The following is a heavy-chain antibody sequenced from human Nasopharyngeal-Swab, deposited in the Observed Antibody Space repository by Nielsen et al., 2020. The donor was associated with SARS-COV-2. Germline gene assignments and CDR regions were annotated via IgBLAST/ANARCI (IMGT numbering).Heavy chain of an antibody. D-gene: IGHD3-3*01. CDR2: ISSNGGRT. CDR3: ARDVHDFWSGYYGYYYYYYMDV. V-gene: IGHV3-64*01. CDR1: GFTFSSYA. Sequence: GESLKISCAASGFTFSSYAMHWVRQAPGKGLEYVSAISSNGGRTYYANSVKGRFTISRDNSKNTLYLQMGSLRAEDMAVYYCARDVHDFWSGYYGYYYYYYMDVWGKGTTVTVSS. J-gene: IGHJ6*03.